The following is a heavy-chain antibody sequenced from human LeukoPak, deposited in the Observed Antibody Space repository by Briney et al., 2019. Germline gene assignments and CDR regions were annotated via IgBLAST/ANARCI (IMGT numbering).Heavy chain of an antibody. CDR3: ARDGGYRYALTHPDY. Sequence: GGSLRLSCAASGFTFSSYSMNWVRQAPGKGLDWVSSISSISSYIYYADSVKGRFTISRDNAKHSLYLQMNSLRAEDTAVYYCARDGGYRYALTHPDYWGQGTLVTVSS. D-gene: IGHD5-18*01. J-gene: IGHJ4*02. V-gene: IGHV3-21*01. CDR2: ISSISSYI. CDR1: GFTFSSYS.